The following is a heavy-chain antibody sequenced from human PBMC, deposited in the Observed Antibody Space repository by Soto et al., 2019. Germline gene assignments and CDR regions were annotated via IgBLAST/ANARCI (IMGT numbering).Heavy chain of an antibody. CDR2: IIPIFGTA. D-gene: IGHD5-18*01. CDR1: GGIFSSYA. Sequence: SVKVSCKASGGIFSSYAISWVRQAPGQGLEWMGGIIPIFGTANYAQKFQGRVTITADESTSTAYMELSSLRSEDTAVYYCARVTAMVSYYGMDVWGQGTTVTVSS. V-gene: IGHV1-69*13. J-gene: IGHJ6*02. CDR3: ARVTAMVSYYGMDV.